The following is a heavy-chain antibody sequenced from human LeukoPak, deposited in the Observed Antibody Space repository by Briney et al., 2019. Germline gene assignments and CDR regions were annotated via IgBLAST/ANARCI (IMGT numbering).Heavy chain of an antibody. CDR2: IWYDGSNK. D-gene: IGHD3-10*01. CDR1: GFTFSSYG. CDR3: ARDGQYGSADYYYYYMDV. J-gene: IGHJ6*03. V-gene: IGHV3-33*01. Sequence: PGRSLRLSCAASGFTFSSYGMHWVRQAPGKGLEWVAVIWYDGSNKYYADSVKGRFTISRDNSKNTLYLQMNSLRAEDTAVYYCARDGQYGSADYYYYYMDVWGKGTRSPSP.